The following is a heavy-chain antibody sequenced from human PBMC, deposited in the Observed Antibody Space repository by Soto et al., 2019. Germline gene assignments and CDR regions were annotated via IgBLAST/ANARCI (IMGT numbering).Heavy chain of an antibody. V-gene: IGHV3-23*01. CDR1: GFIFSTSGSAFSRYA. CDR2: ISGSGVRT. D-gene: IGHD3-16*01. CDR3: ATPAYDY. Sequence: VGSLRLSCAASGFIFSTSGSAFSRYAMTWVRQTPGKALEWVSSISGSGVRTYYSDSVRGRFTISRDNSKDRLYLEMNSVRAEDTDVYYCATPAYDYWGQGTLVTVSS. J-gene: IGHJ4*02.